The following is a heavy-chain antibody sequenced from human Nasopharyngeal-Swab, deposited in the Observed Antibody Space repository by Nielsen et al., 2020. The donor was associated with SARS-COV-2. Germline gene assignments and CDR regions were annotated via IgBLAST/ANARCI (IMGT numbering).Heavy chain of an antibody. D-gene: IGHD3-10*01. CDR2: IIPIFGTA. Sequence: VRQAPGQGLEWMGGIIPIFGTANYAQKFQGRVTITADESASTAYMELSSLRSEDTAVYYCARAGITMVRGGQDYYFDYWGQGTLVTVSS. V-gene: IGHV1-69*01. J-gene: IGHJ4*02. CDR3: ARAGITMVRGGQDYYFDY.